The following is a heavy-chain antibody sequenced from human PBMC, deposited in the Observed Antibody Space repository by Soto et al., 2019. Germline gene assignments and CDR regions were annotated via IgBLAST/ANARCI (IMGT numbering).Heavy chain of an antibody. J-gene: IGHJ3*01. V-gene: IGHV6-1*01. CDR1: GDSVSSNTAA. CDR2: TYYRSKWYN. CDR3: ARISHDSSPS. Sequence: QVQLQQSGPGLVKPSQTLSLTCAISGDSVSSNTAAWNWIRQSPSRGLEWLGRTYYRSKWYNDYAVSGQSRITLNPRTAKNHFPRQLNPVTPEDTAVYYCARISHDSSPSWGQGTMVTVSS. D-gene: IGHD3-22*01.